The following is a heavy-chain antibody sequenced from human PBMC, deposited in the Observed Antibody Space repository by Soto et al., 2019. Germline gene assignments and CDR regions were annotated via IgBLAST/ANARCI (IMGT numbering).Heavy chain of an antibody. Sequence: SETLSLTCTVSGGSIRVQSYYWTWIRQTPGKGLEWVGSSYYSGTSYFNPALKGRVTISVDTSTNQFSLRLTSVTAADTAVYYCTRRYNWNDYYLDPWGQGTMVTVYS. V-gene: IGHV4-39*01. CDR2: SYYSGTS. D-gene: IGHD1-20*01. CDR1: GGSIRVQSYY. J-gene: IGHJ5*02. CDR3: TRRYNWNDYYLDP.